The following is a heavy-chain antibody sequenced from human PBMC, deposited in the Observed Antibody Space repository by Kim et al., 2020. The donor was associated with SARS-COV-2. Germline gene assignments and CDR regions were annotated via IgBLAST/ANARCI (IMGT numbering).Heavy chain of an antibody. CDR3: ARDARSVLRYFDWLLMDV. D-gene: IGHD3-9*01. J-gene: IGHJ6*02. Sequence: SETLSLTCTVSGGSISSGGYYWSWIRQHPGKGLEWIGYIYYSGSTYYNPSLKSRVTISVDTSKNQFSLKLSSVTAADTAVYYCARDARSVLRYFDWLLMDVWGQGTTVTVSS. CDR1: GGSISSGGYY. V-gene: IGHV4-31*03. CDR2: IYYSGST.